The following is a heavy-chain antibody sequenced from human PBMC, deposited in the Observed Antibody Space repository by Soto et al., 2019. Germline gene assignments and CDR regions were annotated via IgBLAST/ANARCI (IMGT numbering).Heavy chain of an antibody. CDR3: ARVLYGDYLSSYGY. V-gene: IGHV1-18*01. D-gene: IGHD4-17*01. Sequence: QVQLVQSGAEVKKPGASVKVSCKASGYTFTSYGISWVRQAPGQGLGWMGWISAYNGNTNYAQKLQGRVTMTTDTSTSTADMELRSLRSDDTAVYYCARVLYGDYLSSYGYWGQGTLVTVSS. CDR2: ISAYNGNT. CDR1: GYTFTSYG. J-gene: IGHJ4*02.